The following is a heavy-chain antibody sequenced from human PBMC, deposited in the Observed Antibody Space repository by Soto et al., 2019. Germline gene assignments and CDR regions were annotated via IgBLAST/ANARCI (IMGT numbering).Heavy chain of an antibody. V-gene: IGHV4-59*01. CDR1: GGSIRNSY. Sequence: PSETLSLTCTVAGGSIRNSYWSWIRQHPGKGLEWSGYVYSSGSTHYNPSLQSRVTISADTSKNQVSLKVNSVTAADTAVYYCARDHPHSYGVYYFDYWGQGTPVTV. CDR2: VYSSGST. CDR3: ARDHPHSYGVYYFDY. J-gene: IGHJ4*02. D-gene: IGHD5-18*01.